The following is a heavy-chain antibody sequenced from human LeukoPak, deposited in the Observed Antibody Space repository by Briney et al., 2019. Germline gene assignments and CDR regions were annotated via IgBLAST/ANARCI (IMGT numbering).Heavy chain of an antibody. CDR1: GGTCSSYA. CDR3: ARVLYYGSGNYDY. CDR2: ITPIIGVT. D-gene: IGHD3-10*01. V-gene: IGHV1-69*10. J-gene: IGHJ4*02. Sequence: SVKVSCKASGGTCSSYAISWVRQAPGQGLEWMGGITPIIGVTNYAKKFQGRVTITADKSTSTAYMELSSLRSEDTAVYYCARVLYYGSGNYDYWGQGTLVTVSS.